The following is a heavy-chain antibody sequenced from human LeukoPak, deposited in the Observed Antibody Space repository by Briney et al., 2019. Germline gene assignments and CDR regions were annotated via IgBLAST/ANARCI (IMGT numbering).Heavy chain of an antibody. J-gene: IGHJ5*02. CDR3: ARDGGDPNWFDP. CDR2: IYYSGST. Sequence: PSETLSLTCTVSGGSISSYYWSWIRQPPGKGLEWIGYIYYSGSTNYNPSLKSRVTISVDTSKNQFSLKLSSVTAADTAVYYCARDGGDPNWFDPWGQGTLVTVSS. CDR1: GGSISSYY. D-gene: IGHD2-21*02. V-gene: IGHV4-59*01.